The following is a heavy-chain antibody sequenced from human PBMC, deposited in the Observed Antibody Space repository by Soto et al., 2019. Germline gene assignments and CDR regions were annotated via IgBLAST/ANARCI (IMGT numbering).Heavy chain of an antibody. D-gene: IGHD3-10*01. CDR1: GGSISSGGYY. CDR2: IYYSGST. V-gene: IGHV4-31*03. J-gene: IGHJ6*02. Sequence: PSETLSLTCTVSGGSISSGGYYWSWIRQHPGKGLEWIGYIYYSGSTYYNPSLKSRVTISVDTSKNQFSLKLSSVTAADTAVYYWARYRGLGSYYPREYGMDVWGQGTTVTVS. CDR3: ARYRGLGSYYPREYGMDV.